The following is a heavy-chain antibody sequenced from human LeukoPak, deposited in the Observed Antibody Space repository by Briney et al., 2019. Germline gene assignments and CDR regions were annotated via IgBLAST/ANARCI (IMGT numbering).Heavy chain of an antibody. J-gene: IGHJ3*02. D-gene: IGHD5-12*01. CDR3: TRVTHIVATEDAFDI. CDR1: GFPFSSYW. V-gene: IGHV3-21*01. CDR2: ISSSSSYI. Sequence: GGSLRLSCVASGFPFSSYWMTWVRQAPGKGLEWVSSISSSSSYIYYADSVKGRFTISRDNAKNSLYLQMNSLRAEDTAVYYCTRVTHIVATEDAFDIWGQGTMVTVSS.